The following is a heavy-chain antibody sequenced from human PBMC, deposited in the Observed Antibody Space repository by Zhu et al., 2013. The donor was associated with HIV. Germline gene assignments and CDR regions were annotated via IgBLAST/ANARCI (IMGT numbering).Heavy chain of an antibody. D-gene: IGHD4-17*01. V-gene: IGHV1-69*09. CDR2: ILPALAST. CDR3: ATPSVNDYGDFLDSFDI. Sequence: QVQLMQSGPEVKRPGSSVRVSCQASGVKLKFHAISWIRQAPGQGLEWLGSILPALASTKYAQKWQGRVFMTEDTTTNTAYMELSNLKFEDMAVYYCATPSVNDYGDFLDSFDIWGRGT. CDR1: GVKLKFHA. J-gene: IGHJ3*02.